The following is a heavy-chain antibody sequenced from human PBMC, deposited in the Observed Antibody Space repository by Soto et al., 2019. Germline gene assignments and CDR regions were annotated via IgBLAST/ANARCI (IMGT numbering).Heavy chain of an antibody. D-gene: IGHD2-2*02. CDR3: ARVPYCSSTSCYSYCFDY. V-gene: IGHV3-11*06. CDR1: GFTFSDYY. Sequence: GGSLRLSCAASGFTFSDYYMSWIRQAPGKGLEWVSYISSSSSYTNYADSVKGRFTISRDNAKNSLYLQMNSLRAEDTAVYYCARVPYCSSTSCYSYCFDYWGQGTLVTVSS. CDR2: ISSSSSYT. J-gene: IGHJ4*02.